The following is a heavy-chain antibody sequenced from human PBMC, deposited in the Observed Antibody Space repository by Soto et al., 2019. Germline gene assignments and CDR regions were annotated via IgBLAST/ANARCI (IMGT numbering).Heavy chain of an antibody. Sequence: SVKVSCNASGVTFSSYAISWVRQDPGHGLEWMGVFISILGTANYAQKFQGRVTITADESTSTAYMELSSLRSEDMAVYYCARGFVKVEMATHGLNDYYGMDVWGQGTTVTVSS. CDR2: FISILGTA. J-gene: IGHJ6*02. CDR1: GVTFSSYA. V-gene: IGHV1-69*13. CDR3: ARGFVKVEMATHGLNDYYGMDV. D-gene: IGHD2-21*01.